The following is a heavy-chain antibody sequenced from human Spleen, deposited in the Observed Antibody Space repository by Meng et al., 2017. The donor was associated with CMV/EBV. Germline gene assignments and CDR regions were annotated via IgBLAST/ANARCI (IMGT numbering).Heavy chain of an antibody. D-gene: IGHD3-22*01. CDR3: AKGDRYYYDSSGYPRGYYGMDV. V-gene: IGHV3-74*01. J-gene: IGHJ6*02. CDR1: GFTFRSYW. Sequence: GESLKISCAASGFTFRSYWMHWVRQAPGKGLVWVSRISSDGSSTNYADSVKGRFTISRDNTKNTLYLQMNSLRAEDTAVYYCAKGDRYYYDSSGYPRGYYGMDVWGQGTTVTVSS. CDR2: ISSDGSST.